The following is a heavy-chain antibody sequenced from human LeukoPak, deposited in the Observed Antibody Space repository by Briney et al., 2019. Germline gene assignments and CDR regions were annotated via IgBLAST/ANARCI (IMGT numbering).Heavy chain of an antibody. CDR2: IYYSGST. CDR1: GGSISSYY. Sequence: SETLSLTCTVSGGSISSYYWSWIRQPPGKGLEWIGYIYYSGSTNYNPSLKSRVTISVDTSKNQFSLRLSSVTAADTAVYYCASLGYRGFDYWGQGTLVTVSS. D-gene: IGHD5-18*01. J-gene: IGHJ4*02. CDR3: ASLGYRGFDY. V-gene: IGHV4-59*08.